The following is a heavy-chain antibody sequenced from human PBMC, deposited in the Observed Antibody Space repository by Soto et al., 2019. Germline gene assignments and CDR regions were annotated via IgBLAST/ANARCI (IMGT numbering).Heavy chain of an antibody. J-gene: IGHJ6*03. CDR2: INPSGGST. CDR1: GYTFTSYY. CDR3: AKAAARIHMDV. V-gene: IGHV1-46*03. D-gene: IGHD6-6*01. Sequence: ASVKVSCKASGYTFTSYYMHWVRQAPGQGLEWMGIINPSGGSTSYAQKFQGRVTMTRDTSTSTVYMELSSLRSEDTAVYYCAKAAARIHMDVWGKGTTVTVSS.